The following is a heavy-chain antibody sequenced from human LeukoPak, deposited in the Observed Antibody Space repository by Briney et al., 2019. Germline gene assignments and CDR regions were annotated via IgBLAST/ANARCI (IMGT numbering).Heavy chain of an antibody. D-gene: IGHD3-10*01. J-gene: IGHJ4*02. CDR1: GGSISSSSHY. V-gene: IGHV4-39*01. CDR2: IYYSGST. CDR3: ARPVRSYYGSGTYGVD. Sequence: PSETLSLTCTVSGGSISSSSHYWGWVRQPPGKGLEWIGNIYYSGSTYYNPSVKSRVTISVDTSKNQFSLKLSSVTAADTAVYYCARPVRSYYGSGTYGVDWSQGTLVTVSS.